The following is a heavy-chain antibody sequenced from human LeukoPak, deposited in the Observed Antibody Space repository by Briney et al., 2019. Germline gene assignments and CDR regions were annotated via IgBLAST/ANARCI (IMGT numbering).Heavy chain of an antibody. Sequence: PGRSLRLSCAASGFTFSSYGMHWVRQAPGKGLEWVAVISYDGSNKYYADSVKGRFTISRDNSKNTLYLQMNSLRAEDTAVYYCAKDRSHAYGSGMRDYWGQGTLVTVSS. CDR1: GFTFSSYG. D-gene: IGHD3-10*01. J-gene: IGHJ4*02. CDR3: AKDRSHAYGSGMRDY. V-gene: IGHV3-30*18. CDR2: ISYDGSNK.